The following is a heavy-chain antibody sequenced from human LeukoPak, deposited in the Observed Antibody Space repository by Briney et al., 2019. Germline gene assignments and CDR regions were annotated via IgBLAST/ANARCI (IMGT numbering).Heavy chain of an antibody. CDR3: AKTTVTSEEYFYYYMDV. V-gene: IGHV1-18*01. CDR2: IITYDGNT. J-gene: IGHJ6*03. Sequence: ASVKVSCKTSGYTFTSYGLSWVRQAPGQGLEWMGWIITYDGNTYYSQKLQGRVTMTTDTSTSTAYMELRSLRSDDTAVYYCAKTTVTSEEYFYYYMDVWGKGTTVTVSS. CDR1: GYTFTSYG. D-gene: IGHD4-17*01.